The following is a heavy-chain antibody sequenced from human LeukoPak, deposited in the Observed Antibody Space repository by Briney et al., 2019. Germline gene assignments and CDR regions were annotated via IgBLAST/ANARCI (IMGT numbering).Heavy chain of an antibody. V-gene: IGHV3-11*01. CDR2: ISSSGSTI. CDR3: ASYLRRDRTLNWFDP. CDR1: GFTFSHYY. D-gene: IGHD3-10*01. Sequence: GGSLRLSCAASGFTFSHYYMSWIRQAPGKGLEWVSYISSSGSTIYYADSVKGRFTISRDNAKNSLYLQMNSLRAEDTAVYYCASYLRRDRTLNWFDPWGQGTLVTVSS. J-gene: IGHJ5*02.